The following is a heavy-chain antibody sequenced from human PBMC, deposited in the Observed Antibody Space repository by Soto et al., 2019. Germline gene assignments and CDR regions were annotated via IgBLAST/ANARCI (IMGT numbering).Heavy chain of an antibody. CDR2: IGSSGRAI. J-gene: IGHJ4*02. D-gene: IGHD6-19*01. CDR3: ASHHISGWVYFAS. V-gene: IGHV3-11*01. CDR1: GFTVSGND. Sequence: QLQLLESGGDLVKPGGSLRLSCAASGFTVSGNDLSWIRQAPGKGLEWVSSIGSSGRAIYYADSVKGRFTISRDNTKDSLYLHMSSLRAEDTAIYDCASHHISGWVYFASWGQGTLVNVSS.